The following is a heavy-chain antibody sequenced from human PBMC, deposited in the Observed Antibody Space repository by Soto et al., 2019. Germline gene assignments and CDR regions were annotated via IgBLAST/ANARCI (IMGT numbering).Heavy chain of an antibody. Sequence: SETLSLTCAVYGGSFSGYYWIWIRQPPGKGLEWIGEINHSGSTNYNPSLKSRVTISVDTSKNQFSLKLSSVTAADTAVYYCARWGSGWYYFDYWGQGTLVTVSS. CDR3: ARWGSGWYYFDY. CDR2: INHSGST. J-gene: IGHJ4*02. D-gene: IGHD6-19*01. V-gene: IGHV4-34*01. CDR1: GGSFSGYY.